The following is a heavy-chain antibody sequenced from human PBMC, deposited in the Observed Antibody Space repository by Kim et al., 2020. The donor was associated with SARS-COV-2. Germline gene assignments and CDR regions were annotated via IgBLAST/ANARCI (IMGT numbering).Heavy chain of an antibody. CDR2: IWYDGSNK. D-gene: IGHD2-15*01. CDR1: GFTFSIYG. J-gene: IGHJ4*02. CDR3: ARQGGDCSGGSCPGY. Sequence: GGSLRLSCAASGFTFSIYGMHWVRQAPGKGLEWVAVIWYDGSNKYYADSVKGRFTISRDNSKNTLYLQMNSLRAEDTAVYYCARQGGDCSGGSCPGYWGQGTLVTVSS. V-gene: IGHV3-33*01.